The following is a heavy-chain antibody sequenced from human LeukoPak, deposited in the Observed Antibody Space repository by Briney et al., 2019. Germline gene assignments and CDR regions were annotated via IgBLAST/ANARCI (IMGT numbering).Heavy chain of an antibody. J-gene: IGHJ6*02. CDR3: ARAPYYYGMDV. V-gene: IGHV4-34*01. CDR1: GGSFSGYY. Sequence: SETLSLTCAVYGGSFSGYYWSWIRQPPGKGLEWIGEINHSGSTNYNPSLKSRVTISVDTSKNQFSLKLSSVTAADTAVYYCARAPYYYGMDVWGQGTTVTVSS. CDR2: INHSGST.